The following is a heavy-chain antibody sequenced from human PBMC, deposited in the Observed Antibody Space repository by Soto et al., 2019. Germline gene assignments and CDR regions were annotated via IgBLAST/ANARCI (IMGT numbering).Heavy chain of an antibody. D-gene: IGHD3-10*01. CDR3: ARGPGASGTYHYFFDY. J-gene: IGHJ4*02. V-gene: IGHV4-59*02. CDR2: IYYTGST. CDR1: GGSVSSYW. Sequence: PSETLSLTCTVSGGSVSSYWWSWIRQPPGKGLEWIGYIYYTGSTNYNPSLKSRVTISLDASKSQFSLKLSSVTAADTAVYYCARGPGASGTYHYFFDYRGPGTLVTVSS.